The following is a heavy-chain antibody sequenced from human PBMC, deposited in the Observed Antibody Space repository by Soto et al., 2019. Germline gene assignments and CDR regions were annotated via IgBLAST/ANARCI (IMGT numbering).Heavy chain of an antibody. D-gene: IGHD1-26*01. CDR3: AKTVGAGGYNYYYGMDV. CDR1: GFTFSNNA. Sequence: PGGSLRLSCAASGFTFSNNAMTWVRQAPGKGMEWVSVISGSGSNTYYADSVKARFTISRDNSKNTLYLQMNSLRAEDTAVYYCAKTVGAGGYNYYYGMDVWGQGTTVTVSS. J-gene: IGHJ6*02. V-gene: IGHV3-23*01. CDR2: ISGSGSNT.